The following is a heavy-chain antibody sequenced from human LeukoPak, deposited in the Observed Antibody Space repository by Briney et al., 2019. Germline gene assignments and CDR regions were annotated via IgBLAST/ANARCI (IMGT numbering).Heavy chain of an antibody. J-gene: IGHJ4*02. D-gene: IGHD6-19*01. CDR1: GFTFSTDA. V-gene: IGHV3-23*01. Sequence: GGSLRLSWAASGFTFSTDAVRLVRQPPGKGLEWVSAIAVIGGSTYYADSVKGRFTSSRDNSKNTLYLQMNSLRAEDTAVYYCAKGGWLEYWGQGTLVTVSS. CDR3: AKGGWLEY. CDR2: IAVIGGST.